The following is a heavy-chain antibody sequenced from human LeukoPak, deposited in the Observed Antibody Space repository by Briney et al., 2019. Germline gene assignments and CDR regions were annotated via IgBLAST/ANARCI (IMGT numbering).Heavy chain of an antibody. V-gene: IGHV4-39*01. Sequence: KTSETLSLTCTVSGGSINSNSYYWGWLRQPPGKGLEWIGSIHYSGSTNYNPSLKSRVAMSVDTSKNQFSLKLSSVTAADTAVYYCARHSYGSGSFYNLDYWGQGTLVTVSS. CDR3: ARHSYGSGSFYNLDY. CDR2: IHYSGST. J-gene: IGHJ4*02. CDR1: GGSINSNSYY. D-gene: IGHD3-10*01.